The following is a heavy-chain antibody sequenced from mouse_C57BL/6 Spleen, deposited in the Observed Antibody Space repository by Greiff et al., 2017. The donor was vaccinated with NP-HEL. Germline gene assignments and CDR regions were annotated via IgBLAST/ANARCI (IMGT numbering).Heavy chain of an antibody. V-gene: IGHV1-20*01. CDR2: INPYNGDT. CDR3: ARGGYDAGAWLAY. J-gene: IGHJ3*01. D-gene: IGHD2-2*01. CDR1: GYSFTGYF. Sequence: VHVKQSGPELVKPGDSVKISCKASGYSFTGYFMNWVMQSHGKSLEWIGRINPYNGDTFYNQKFKGKATLTVDKSSSTAHMELRSLTSEDSAVYYLARGGYDAGAWLAYWGQGTLVTVSA.